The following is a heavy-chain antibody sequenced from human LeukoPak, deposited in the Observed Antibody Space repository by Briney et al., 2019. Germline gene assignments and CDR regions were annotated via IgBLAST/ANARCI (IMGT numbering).Heavy chain of an antibody. Sequence: PGGSLRFSCAASGFTFDDYAMHWVRQAPGKGLEWVSLISGDGGSTYYADSVKGRFTISRDNSKNSLYLQMNSLRTEDTALYYCARSERGYYYRDLSYWGQGTLVTVSS. D-gene: IGHD3-22*01. CDR3: ARSERGYYYRDLSY. V-gene: IGHV3-43*02. CDR2: ISGDGGST. J-gene: IGHJ4*02. CDR1: GFTFDDYA.